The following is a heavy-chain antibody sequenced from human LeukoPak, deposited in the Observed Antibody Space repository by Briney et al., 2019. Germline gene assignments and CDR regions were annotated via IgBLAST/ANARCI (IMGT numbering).Heavy chain of an antibody. V-gene: IGHV4-34*01. CDR2: INHSGST. CDR3: AGGAMYSSGWYAFGYYYGMDV. CDR1: GGSFSGYY. Sequence: SETLSLTCAVYGGSFSGYYWSWIRQPPGKGLEWIGEINHSGSTNYNPSLKSRVTISVDTSKNQFSLKLSSVTAADTAVYYCAGGAMYSSGWYAFGYYYGMDVWGQGTTLTVSS. J-gene: IGHJ6*02. D-gene: IGHD6-19*01.